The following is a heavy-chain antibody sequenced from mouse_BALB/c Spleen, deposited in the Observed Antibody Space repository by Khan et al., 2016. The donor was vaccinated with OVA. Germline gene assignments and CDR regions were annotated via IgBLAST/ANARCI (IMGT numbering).Heavy chain of an antibody. V-gene: IGHV9-3-1*01. CDR3: ASGARYDKALYALDY. J-gene: IGHJ4*01. Sequence: QIQLVQSGPELKTPGETVKISCRASGYTFTNFGMHWVKQAPGKGLKWMGWINTYTGEPTYAHDFKGRFAFSLETSANTASLQINNLKNEDTAIYFCASGARYDKALYALDYWGQGTSVTVSS. CDR1: GYTFTNFG. D-gene: IGHD2-14*01. CDR2: INTYTGEP.